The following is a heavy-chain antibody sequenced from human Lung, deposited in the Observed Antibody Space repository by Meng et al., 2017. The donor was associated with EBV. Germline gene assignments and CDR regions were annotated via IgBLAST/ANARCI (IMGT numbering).Heavy chain of an antibody. D-gene: IGHD4-11*01. J-gene: IGHJ4*02. V-gene: IGHV4-31*03. CDR1: GGSISSGGYY. CDR3: AATVNDGYFDY. Sequence: QRQGWGPGLGKPSQTLSLPCTVSGGSISSGGYYWSWIRQHPGKGLEWIGYIYYSGSTYYNPSLKSRVTISVDTSKNQFSLKLSSVTAADTAVYYCAATVNDGYFDYWGQGTLVTVSS. CDR2: IYYSGST.